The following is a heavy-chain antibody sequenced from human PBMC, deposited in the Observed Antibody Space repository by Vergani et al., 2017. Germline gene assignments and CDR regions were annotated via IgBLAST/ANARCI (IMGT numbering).Heavy chain of an antibody. CDR3: ARTTAGYYMDV. D-gene: IGHD1-1*01. Sequence: QVQLVESGGGVVQPGRSLRLSCAASGFTFSSYAMHWVRQAPGKGLEWVAVISYDGSNKYYADSVKGRFTISRDNSKNTLYLQMNSLRAEDTAVYYCARTTAGYYMDVWGKGTTVTVSS. J-gene: IGHJ6*03. V-gene: IGHV3-30*01. CDR1: GFTFSSYA. CDR2: ISYDGSNK.